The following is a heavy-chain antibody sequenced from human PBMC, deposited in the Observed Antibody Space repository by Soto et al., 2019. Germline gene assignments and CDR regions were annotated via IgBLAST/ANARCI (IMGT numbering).Heavy chain of an antibody. CDR2: IYYTGTT. D-gene: IGHD3-22*01. Sequence: SETLSLTCGVYGGSFRDYYWGWIRQSPGKGLEWIGYIYYTGTTKYNPSLKSRVTISVDSSKSQFSLKLDSVTAADTAVYYCARLGGYYHALDSWGQGTLVTVSS. V-gene: IGHV4-59*08. J-gene: IGHJ4*02. CDR3: ARLGGYYHALDS. CDR1: GGSFRDYY.